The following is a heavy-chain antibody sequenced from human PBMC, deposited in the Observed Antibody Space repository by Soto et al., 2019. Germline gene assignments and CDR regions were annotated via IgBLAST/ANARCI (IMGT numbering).Heavy chain of an antibody. Sequence: EVQLVESGGGLVQPGRSLRLSWAASGFTFDDYAMHWVRQAPGEGLEWVSGISWNSGSIGYADSVKGRFTISRDNAKNSLYLQMNRLRAEDTALYYCAKASYSSSWYNWFDPWGQGTLVTVSS. D-gene: IGHD6-13*01. V-gene: IGHV3-9*01. CDR2: ISWNSGSI. J-gene: IGHJ5*02. CDR3: AKASYSSSWYNWFDP. CDR1: GFTFDDYA.